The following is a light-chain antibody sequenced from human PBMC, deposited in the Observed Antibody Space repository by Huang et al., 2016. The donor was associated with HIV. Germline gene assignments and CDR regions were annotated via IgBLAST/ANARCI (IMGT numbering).Light chain of an antibody. CDR2: ATS. J-gene: IGKJ2*01. V-gene: IGKV3-11*01. CDR1: QSVSSY. CDR3: QQRISWPPSYT. Sequence: EIVLTQSPATLSLSPGDRATLSCRASQSVSSYFAWDQQKPGQAPRLLIYATSNRATGVPVRFSGSGSGTDFTLTISSLEPEDFANYYCQQRISWPPSYTFGQGTKVEI.